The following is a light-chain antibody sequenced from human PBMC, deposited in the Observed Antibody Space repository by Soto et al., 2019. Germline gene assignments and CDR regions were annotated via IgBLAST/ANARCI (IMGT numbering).Light chain of an antibody. CDR1: QSIDNW. V-gene: IGKV1-5*01. CDR2: DAS. J-gene: IGKJ2*01. CDR3: QHDDTFPYT. Sequence: DIQMTQSPSFVSASVGDRVTITCRASQSIDNWLAWYQQKPGKAPKLLIYDASTLESGVSSGFSGSGSGTEFTLTISSLRPDDFATYYCQHDDTFPYTFGQGTKVDIK.